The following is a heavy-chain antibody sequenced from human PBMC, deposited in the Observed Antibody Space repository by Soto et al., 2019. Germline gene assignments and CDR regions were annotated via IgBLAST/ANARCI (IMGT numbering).Heavy chain of an antibody. Sequence: ASVKVSCKASGGTFSSYAISWVRQAPGQGLEWMVGIIPIFGTANYAQKFQGRVTITADKSTSTAYMELSSLRSEGTAVYYCLSTSSGYKGYYYYGLDVWGQGATVTVSS. CDR2: IIPIFGTA. CDR3: LSTSSGYKGYYYYGLDV. J-gene: IGHJ6*02. CDR1: GGTFSSYA. D-gene: IGHD3-22*01. V-gene: IGHV1-69*06.